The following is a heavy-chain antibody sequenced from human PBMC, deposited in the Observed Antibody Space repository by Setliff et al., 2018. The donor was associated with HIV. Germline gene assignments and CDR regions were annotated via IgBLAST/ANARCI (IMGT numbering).Heavy chain of an antibody. D-gene: IGHD6-13*01. Sequence: SVKVSCKASGGTFSRYTIAWVRQAPGQGLDWVGGLIPFFGTANYAQKFQGRVTIATDEYASTAYMELSSLTSEDTAVYYCARSDVAAAVYYYGMDVWGQGTTVTVSS. CDR1: GGTFSRYT. V-gene: IGHV1-69*05. J-gene: IGHJ6*02. CDR3: ARSDVAAAVYYYGMDV. CDR2: LIPFFGTA.